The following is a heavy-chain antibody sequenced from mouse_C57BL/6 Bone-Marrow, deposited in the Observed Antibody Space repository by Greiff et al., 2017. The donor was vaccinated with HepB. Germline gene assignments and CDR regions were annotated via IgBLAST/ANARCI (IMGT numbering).Heavy chain of an antibody. V-gene: IGHV5-12*01. Sequence: VQLKESGGGLVQPGGSLKLSCAASGFTFSDYYMYWVRQTPEKRLEWVAYISNGGGSTYYPDTVKGRFTISRDNAKNTLYLQMSRLKSEDTAMYYCARHGQLGYFDYWGQGTTLTVSS. CDR3: ARHGQLGYFDY. D-gene: IGHD3-3*01. CDR2: ISNGGGST. CDR1: GFTFSDYY. J-gene: IGHJ2*01.